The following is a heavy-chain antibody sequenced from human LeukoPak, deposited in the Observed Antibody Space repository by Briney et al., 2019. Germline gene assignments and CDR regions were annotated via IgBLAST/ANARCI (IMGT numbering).Heavy chain of an antibody. CDR2: ISGSGGST. D-gene: IGHD6-19*01. Sequence: GGSLRLSCAASGFTFSSYSMNWVRQAPGKGLEWVSSISGSGGSTYYADSVKGRFTISRDNSKNTLYLQTNSLRAEDTAVYYCAKGRLSGVVVAGYGMDVWGQGTTITVSS. CDR1: GFTFSSYS. V-gene: IGHV3-23*01. J-gene: IGHJ6*02. CDR3: AKGRLSGVVVAGYGMDV.